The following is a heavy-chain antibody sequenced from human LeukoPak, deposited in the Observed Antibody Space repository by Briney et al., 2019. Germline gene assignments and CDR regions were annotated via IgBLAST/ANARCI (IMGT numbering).Heavy chain of an antibody. CDR1: GFTFSSYS. CDR3: ARAGEYSSSWYEGGTDAFDI. D-gene: IGHD6-13*01. J-gene: IGHJ3*02. V-gene: IGHV3-48*01. CDR2: ISSSSSTI. Sequence: PGGSLRLSCAASGFTFSSYSMNRVRQAPGKGLEWVSYISSSSSTIYYADSVKGRFTISRDNAKNSLYLQMNSLRAEDTAVYYCARAGEYSSSWYEGGTDAFDIWGQGTMVTVSS.